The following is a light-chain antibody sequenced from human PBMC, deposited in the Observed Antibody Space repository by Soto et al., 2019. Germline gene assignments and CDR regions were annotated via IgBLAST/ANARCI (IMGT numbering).Light chain of an antibody. V-gene: IGKV1-33*01. CDR3: QQYDNLPLT. CDR1: QDITSY. CDR2: LAS. J-gene: IGKJ4*01. Sequence: DIKMTQSPSSLSASVGDRVTITCQASQDITSYLSWYQQKPGKAPKLLIYLASNLETGVPSRFSGSGSGTDFTFTISSLQPEDIATYYCQQYDNLPLTFGGGTKVEIK.